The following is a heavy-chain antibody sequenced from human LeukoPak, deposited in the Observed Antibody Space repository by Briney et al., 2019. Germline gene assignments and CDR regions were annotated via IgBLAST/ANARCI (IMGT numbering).Heavy chain of an antibody. Sequence: ASVKVSCKASGYTFTGYYMHWVRQAPGQGGAWMGWINPNSGGTNYAQKFQGRVTMTRDTSISTAYMELSRLRSGDTAVYYCARSIAAAGTDYWGQGTLVTVSS. CDR3: ARSIAAAGTDY. CDR2: INPNSGGT. CDR1: GYTFTGYY. V-gene: IGHV1-2*02. J-gene: IGHJ4*02. D-gene: IGHD6-13*01.